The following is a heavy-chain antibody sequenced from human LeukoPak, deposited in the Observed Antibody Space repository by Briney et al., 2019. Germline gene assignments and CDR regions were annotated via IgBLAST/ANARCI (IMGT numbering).Heavy chain of an antibody. J-gene: IGHJ6*03. D-gene: IGHD3-3*01. CDR1: GGSFSGYY. Sequence: SETLFLTCAVYGGSFSGYYWTWIRQPPGKGLEWIGEINHSGSTNYNPSLKSRVTISVDTSKNQLSLKQSSVPAADTAVYYCARGITIFGVVIYYYYYMDVWGKGSTVTVSS. V-gene: IGHV4-34*01. CDR2: INHSGST. CDR3: ARGITIFGVVIYYYYYMDV.